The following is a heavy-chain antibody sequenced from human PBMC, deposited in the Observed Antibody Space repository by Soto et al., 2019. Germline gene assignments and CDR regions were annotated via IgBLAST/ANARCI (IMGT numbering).Heavy chain of an antibody. D-gene: IGHD1-26*01. J-gene: IGHJ2*01. CDR3: ARSPQPTRGIHWYFDL. CDR1: GFTFSSYG. CDR2: IWYDGSNK. Sequence: PGGSLRLSCAACGFTFSSYGMHWVRQAPGKGLEWVAVIWYDGSNKYYADSVKGRFTISRDNSKNTLYVQMNSLRAEDTALYYCARSPQPTRGIHWYFDLWGRGILVTVSS. V-gene: IGHV3-33*01.